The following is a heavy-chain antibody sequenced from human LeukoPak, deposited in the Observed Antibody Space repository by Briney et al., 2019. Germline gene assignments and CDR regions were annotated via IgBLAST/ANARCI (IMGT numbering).Heavy chain of an antibody. Sequence: SETLSLTCTVSGGSISSSSYYWGWIRQPPGKGLEWIGSIYYSGSTYYNPSLKSRVTISVDTSKNQFSLKLSSVTAADTAVYYCARVVKRDGYPSDFDYWGQGTLVTVSS. D-gene: IGHD5-24*01. CDR2: IYYSGST. CDR3: ARVVKRDGYPSDFDY. V-gene: IGHV4-39*07. J-gene: IGHJ4*02. CDR1: GGSISSSSYY.